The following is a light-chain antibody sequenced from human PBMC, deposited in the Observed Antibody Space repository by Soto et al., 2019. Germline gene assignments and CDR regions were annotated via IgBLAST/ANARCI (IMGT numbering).Light chain of an antibody. Sequence: EIVLTQSPATLSLSPGERAALSCRASQSVSSYLAWYQQKPGQAPRLLIYDASNRATGIPARFSGSGSGTDFTLTISSLEPEDFAVYYCQLFAFGLGTRLEIK. J-gene: IGKJ5*01. CDR1: QSVSSY. CDR2: DAS. CDR3: QLFA. V-gene: IGKV3-11*01.